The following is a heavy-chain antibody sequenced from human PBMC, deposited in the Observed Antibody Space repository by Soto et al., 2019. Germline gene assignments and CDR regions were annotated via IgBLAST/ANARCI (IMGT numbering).Heavy chain of an antibody. J-gene: IGHJ5*02. CDR3: GRELWGSYA. V-gene: IGHV1-69*08. Sequence: QVQLVQSGAEVKKPGSSVKVSCKASGGTFSSYTISWVRQAPGQGLEWMGRIIPILGIANYAQKFQGRVTITADKSTSTAYMGLSSLRAEDTAVYYCGRELWGSYAWGQGTLVTVSS. CDR1: GGTFSSYT. CDR2: IIPILGIA. D-gene: IGHD1-26*01.